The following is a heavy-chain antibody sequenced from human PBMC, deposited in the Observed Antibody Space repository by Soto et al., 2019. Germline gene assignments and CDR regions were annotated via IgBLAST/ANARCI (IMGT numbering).Heavy chain of an antibody. CDR3: AKDKGVFNWATSYFDY. J-gene: IGHJ4*02. V-gene: IGHV3-30*18. D-gene: IGHD1-1*01. Sequence: GGSLRLSCAASGFTFSNYAMHWVRQAPGKGLEWVALTSYDGNNEYYTDSVKGRFTISRDNSKDTLFLQMNSPRPEDTAVYYCAKDKGVFNWATSYFDYWGQGALVTV. CDR1: GFTFSNYA. CDR2: TSYDGNNE.